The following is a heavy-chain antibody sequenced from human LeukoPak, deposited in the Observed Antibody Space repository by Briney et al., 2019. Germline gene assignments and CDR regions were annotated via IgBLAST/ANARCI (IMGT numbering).Heavy chain of an antibody. J-gene: IGHJ4*02. D-gene: IGHD3-16*01. CDR3: AKDRTSNWGSFDY. CDR2: MSYDGSNK. V-gene: IGHV3-30*18. CDR1: GLTFSTYG. Sequence: QPGRSLRLSCAASGLTFSTYGMHWVRQAPGKGLEWVAVMSYDGSNKYYADSVKGRFTISRDNSKNTLHLQMNSLRAEDTAVYYCAKDRTSNWGSFDYWGQGTLVTVSS.